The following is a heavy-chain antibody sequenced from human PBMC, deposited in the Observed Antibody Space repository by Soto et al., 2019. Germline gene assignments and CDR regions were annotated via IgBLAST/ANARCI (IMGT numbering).Heavy chain of an antibody. CDR2: IYYSGST. J-gene: IGHJ4*02. CDR3: ARRGSGSYSDY. V-gene: IGHV4-39*01. Sequence: QLQLQESGPGLVKPSETLSLTCTVSGGSISSSSYYWGWIRQPPGKGLEWIGSIYYSGSTYYNPSLKSRVTLSVDTSKTQFSLKLSSVTAADTAVYYCARRGSGSYSDYWGQGTLVTVSS. D-gene: IGHD3-10*01. CDR1: GGSISSSSYY.